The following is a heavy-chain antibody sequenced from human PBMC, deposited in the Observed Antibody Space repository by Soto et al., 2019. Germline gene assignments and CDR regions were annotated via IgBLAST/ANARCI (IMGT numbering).Heavy chain of an antibody. D-gene: IGHD2-2*01. CDR2: FDPEDGET. CDR1: GYTLTELS. CDR3: ATDSPKYCSSTSCFKWGWFDP. J-gene: IGHJ5*02. Sequence: GAPVKVSCKVSGYTLTELSMHWVRQAPGKGLEWMGGFDPEDGETIYAQKFQGRVTMTEDTSTDTAYMELSSLRSEDTAVYYCATDSPKYCSSTSCFKWGWFDPWGQGTLVTVSS. V-gene: IGHV1-24*01.